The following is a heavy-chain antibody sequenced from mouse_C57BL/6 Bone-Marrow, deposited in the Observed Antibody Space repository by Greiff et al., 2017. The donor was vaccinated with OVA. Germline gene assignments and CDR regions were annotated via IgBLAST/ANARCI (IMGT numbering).Heavy chain of an antibody. D-gene: IGHD2-4*01. Sequence: QVQLQQSGPELVRPGASVKISCKAPGYTFTSHWMQWVRQRPGQGLEWIGEIFPGSGSTYYNEKFKGKATLTVDTSSSTAYMQLSSLTSEDSAVYFCARYPLIYYDYDGAWFAYWGQGTLVTVSA. V-gene: IGHV1-56*01. CDR2: IFPGSGST. CDR1: GYTFTSHW. CDR3: ARYPLIYYDYDGAWFAY. J-gene: IGHJ3*01.